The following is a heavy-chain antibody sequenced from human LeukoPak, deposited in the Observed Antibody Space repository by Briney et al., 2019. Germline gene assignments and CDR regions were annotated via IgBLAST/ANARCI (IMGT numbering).Heavy chain of an antibody. CDR1: SGSISSYY. Sequence: PSETLSLTCTVYSGSISSYYWSWIRQPPGKGLEWIGYIYYSGSTNYNPSLKSRVTISVDTSKNQFSLKLSSVTAADTAVYYCASNPYSYYFDYWGQGTLVTVSS. CDR2: IYYSGST. D-gene: IGHD2-15*01. J-gene: IGHJ4*02. V-gene: IGHV4-59*01. CDR3: ASNPYSYYFDY.